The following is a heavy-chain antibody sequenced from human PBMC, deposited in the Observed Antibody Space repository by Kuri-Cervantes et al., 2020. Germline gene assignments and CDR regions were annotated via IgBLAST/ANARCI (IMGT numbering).Heavy chain of an antibody. CDR3: ARDGISSAILVG. CDR1: GYTFTGYY. Sequence: ASVKVSCKASGYTFTGYYMHWVRQAPGQGLEWMGWINPNSGGTNYAQKFQGRVTMTRDTSTSTVYMELSSLRSEDTAVYYCARDGISSAILVGWGQGTLVTVSS. V-gene: IGHV1-2*02. D-gene: IGHD2-2*01. CDR2: INPNSGGT. J-gene: IGHJ4*02.